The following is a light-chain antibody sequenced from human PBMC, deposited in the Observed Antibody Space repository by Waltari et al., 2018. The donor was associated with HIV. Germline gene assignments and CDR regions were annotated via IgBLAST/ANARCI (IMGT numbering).Light chain of an antibody. CDR1: SLGNYY. CDR3: YSRDNTGYHWV. V-gene: IGLV3-19*01. CDR2: DGN. Sequence: SSELTQDPAVSVALGQTVRITFQGESLGNYYARACRRKPGQAPIVVIHDGNQRSSGIPDRFSGSSSGDTASLTITGAQAQDEADYFCYSRDNTGYHWVFGGGTKLTVL. J-gene: IGLJ3*02.